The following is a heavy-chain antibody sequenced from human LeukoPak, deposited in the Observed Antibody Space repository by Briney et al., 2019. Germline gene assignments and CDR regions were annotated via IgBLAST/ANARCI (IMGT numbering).Heavy chain of an antibody. CDR3: ARRRRDWNAFDF. J-gene: IGHJ3*01. CDR1: GFTFNNYW. D-gene: IGHD2-21*01. Sequence: PGGSLRLSCAASGFTFNNYWMSWVRQAPGKGLEWVANIKQDESEKYYVDSVKGRLTISRDNAKSSLYLQMNSLRAEDTAVYYCARRRRDWNAFDFWGRGTMVIVSS. V-gene: IGHV3-7*01. CDR2: IKQDESEK.